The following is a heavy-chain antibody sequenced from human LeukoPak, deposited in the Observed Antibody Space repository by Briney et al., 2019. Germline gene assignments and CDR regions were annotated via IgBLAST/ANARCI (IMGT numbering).Heavy chain of an antibody. D-gene: IGHD1-1*01. CDR2: INHSGST. CDR1: GGSFSGYY. CDR3: ARGVNLRSPQHQKYYFDY. Sequence: SETLSLTCAVYGGSFSGYYWSWIRQPPGKGLEWIGEINHSGSTNYNPSLKSRVTISVDTSKNQFSLKLSSVTAADTAVYYCARGVNLRSPQHQKYYFDYWGQGTLVTVSS. V-gene: IGHV4-34*01. J-gene: IGHJ4*02.